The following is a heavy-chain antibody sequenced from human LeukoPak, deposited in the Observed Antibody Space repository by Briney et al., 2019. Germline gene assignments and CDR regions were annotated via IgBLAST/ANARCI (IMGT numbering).Heavy chain of an antibody. D-gene: IGHD3-22*01. CDR2: ISAYNGNT. Sequence: ASVTVSFKASGYTFTSYGISWVRQAPGQGLEWMGWISAYNGNTNYAQKLQGRVTMTTDTSTSTAYMELRSLRSDDTAVYYCARGGHYYDSSGYPYYFDYWGQGTLVTVSS. V-gene: IGHV1-18*01. CDR1: GYTFTSYG. J-gene: IGHJ4*02. CDR3: ARGGHYYDSSGYPYYFDY.